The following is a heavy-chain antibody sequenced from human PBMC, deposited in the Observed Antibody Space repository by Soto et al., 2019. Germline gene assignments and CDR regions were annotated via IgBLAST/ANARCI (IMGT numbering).Heavy chain of an antibody. CDR1: GFTFDDYA. D-gene: IGHD3-9*01. CDR2: ISWNSGSI. V-gene: IGHV3-9*01. J-gene: IGHJ3*02. CDR3: AKGSYYDILTGSAFDI. Sequence: SGGGLVQPGRSLRLSCAASGFTFDDYAMHWVRHAPGKGLEWVSGISWNSGSIGYADSVKGRFTISRDNAKNSLYLQMNSLRAEDTALYYCAKGSYYDILTGSAFDIWGQGTMVTVSS.